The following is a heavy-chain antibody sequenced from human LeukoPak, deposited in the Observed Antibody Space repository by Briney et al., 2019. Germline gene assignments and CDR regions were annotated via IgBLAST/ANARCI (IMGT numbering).Heavy chain of an antibody. D-gene: IGHD3-3*01. J-gene: IGHJ5*02. V-gene: IGHV4-59*01. CDR3: ARGDYDFWSGSWFDP. CDR2: IYYSGST. Sequence: PSETLSLTCTVSGGSISSYYWSWIRQPPGKGLEWIGYIYYSGSTNYNPSLKSRVTISVDTSKNQFSLKLSSVTAVDTAVYYCARGDYDFWSGSWFDPWGQGTLVTVSS. CDR1: GGSISSYY.